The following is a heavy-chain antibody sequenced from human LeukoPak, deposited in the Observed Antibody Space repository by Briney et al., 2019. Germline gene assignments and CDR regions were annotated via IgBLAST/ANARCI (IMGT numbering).Heavy chain of an antibody. Sequence: SETLSLTCAVYGGSFSGYYWSWIRQPPGKGLEWIGEINHSGSTNYNPSLKSRVTISVDTSKNQFSLKLSSVTAAATAVYYCARGFKIFPVYYYMDVWGKGTTVTVSS. D-gene: IGHD3-3*01. CDR3: ARGFKIFPVYYYMDV. CDR1: GGSFSGYY. CDR2: INHSGST. V-gene: IGHV4-34*01. J-gene: IGHJ6*03.